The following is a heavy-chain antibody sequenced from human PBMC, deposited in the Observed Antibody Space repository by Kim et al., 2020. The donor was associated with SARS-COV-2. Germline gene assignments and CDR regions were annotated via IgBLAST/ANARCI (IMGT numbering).Heavy chain of an antibody. CDR3: ARELRFLEWLWVYGMDV. CDR2: IKQDGSEK. Sequence: GGSLRLSCAASGFTFSSYWMSWVRQAPGKGLEWVANIKQDGSEKYYVDSVKGRFTIPRDNAKNSLYLQMNSLRAEDTAVYYCARELRFLEWLWVYGMDVWGQGTTVTVSS. V-gene: IGHV3-7*01. CDR1: GFTFSSYW. J-gene: IGHJ6*02. D-gene: IGHD3-3*01.